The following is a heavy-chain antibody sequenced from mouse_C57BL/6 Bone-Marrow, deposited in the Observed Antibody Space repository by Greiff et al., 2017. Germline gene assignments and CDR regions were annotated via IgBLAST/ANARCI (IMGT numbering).Heavy chain of an antibody. CDR1: GFTFSSYG. Sequence: EVQLVESGGDLVKPGGSLKLSCAASGFTFSSYGMSWVRQTPDKRLEWVATISSGGSYTYYPDSLKGRFTISRDNATNTLYLQMSSLKSEDTAMYYCARLDSSGPFAYWGQGTLVTVSA. CDR2: ISSGGSYT. V-gene: IGHV5-6*01. D-gene: IGHD3-2*02. J-gene: IGHJ3*01. CDR3: ARLDSSGPFAY.